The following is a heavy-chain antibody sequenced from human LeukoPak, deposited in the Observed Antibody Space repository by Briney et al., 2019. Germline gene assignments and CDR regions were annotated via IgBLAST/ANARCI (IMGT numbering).Heavy chain of an antibody. V-gene: IGHV4-30-4*01. CDR3: ARGGTYYYILTGYLEVRDSPYFDY. J-gene: IGHJ4*02. CDR2: IYYSGST. Sequence: SETLSLTCTVSGGSISSGDYCWSCIRQPPGQGLEWIGYIYYSGSTYYNPSLNSRVTISVDTSKNKFSLKLSSVTAADTAVYYCARGGTYYYILTGYLEVRDSPYFDYWGQGTLVTVSS. CDR1: GGSISSGDYC. D-gene: IGHD3-9*01.